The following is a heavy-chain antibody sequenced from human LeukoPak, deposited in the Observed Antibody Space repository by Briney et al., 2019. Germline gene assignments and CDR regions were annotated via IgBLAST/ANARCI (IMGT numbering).Heavy chain of an antibody. D-gene: IGHD1-26*01. CDR2: IIPIFGTA. Sequence: ASVKVSCKASGGTFSSYAISWVRQAPGQGLGWMGGIIPIFGTANYAQKFQGRVTMTTDTSTSTAYMELRSLRSDDTAVYYCARLDELRDYWGQGTLVTVSS. CDR3: ARLDELRDY. V-gene: IGHV1-69*05. J-gene: IGHJ4*02. CDR1: GGTFSSYA.